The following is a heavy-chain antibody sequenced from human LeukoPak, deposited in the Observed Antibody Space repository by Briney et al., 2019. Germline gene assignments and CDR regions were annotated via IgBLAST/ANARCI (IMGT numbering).Heavy chain of an antibody. Sequence: PSETLSLTCTVSGGSISSSSNYWGWIRQPPGKGLEWIGSIYYSGTTYYNPSLKSRVTISVDTSKNQFSLKLSSVTAADTAVYYCATTTIRLGYWGQGTLDTVSS. V-gene: IGHV4-39*07. J-gene: IGHJ4*02. D-gene: IGHD1-26*01. CDR2: IYYSGTT. CDR1: GGSISSSSNY. CDR3: ATTTIRLGY.